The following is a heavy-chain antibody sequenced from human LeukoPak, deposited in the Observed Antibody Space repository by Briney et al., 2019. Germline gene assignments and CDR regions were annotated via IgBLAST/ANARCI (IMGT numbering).Heavy chain of an antibody. D-gene: IGHD3-10*01. CDR3: ARAQYYYGSGSYLRLFDY. CDR1: GFTFSSYG. J-gene: IGHJ4*02. CDR2: ISYDGSNK. V-gene: IGHV3-30*03. Sequence: GGSLRLSCAASGFTFSSYGMHWVRQAPGKGLEWVAVISYDGSNKYYADSVKGRFTISRDNSKNTLYLQMNSLRAEDTAVYYCARAQYYYGSGSYLRLFDYWGQGTLVTVSS.